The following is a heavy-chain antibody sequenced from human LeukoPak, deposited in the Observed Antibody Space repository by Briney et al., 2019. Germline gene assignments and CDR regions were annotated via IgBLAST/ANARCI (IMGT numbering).Heavy chain of an antibody. Sequence: SETPSRTCTVSGGSINNYYWSWIRQPPGKGLEWIGYIYYSGTTNFNPSLKSRVTISVDTSKNQFSLRLSSVTAADTAVYYCARDSTPYGHSGYWGQGTLVTVSS. D-gene: IGHD4-17*01. CDR2: IYYSGTT. J-gene: IGHJ4*02. CDR3: ARDSTPYGHSGY. CDR1: GGSINNYY. V-gene: IGHV4-59*01.